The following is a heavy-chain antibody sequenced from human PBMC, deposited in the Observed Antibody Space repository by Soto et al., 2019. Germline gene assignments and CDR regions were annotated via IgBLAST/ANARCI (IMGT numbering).Heavy chain of an antibody. Sequence: QVQLVQSGAEVKKPGASVKVSCKASGCTFTSYYMHWVRQAPGQGLEWMGIINPSGGSTSYAQKFQGRVTMTRDTSTSTVYMELSSLRSEDTAVYYCARYQRPVVADTYFDYWGQGTLVTVSS. D-gene: IGHD6-19*01. CDR1: GCTFTSYY. CDR2: INPSGGST. CDR3: ARYQRPVVADTYFDY. V-gene: IGHV1-46*01. J-gene: IGHJ4*02.